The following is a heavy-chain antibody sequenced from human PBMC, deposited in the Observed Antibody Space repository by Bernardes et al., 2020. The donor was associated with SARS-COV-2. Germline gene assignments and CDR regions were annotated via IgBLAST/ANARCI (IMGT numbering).Heavy chain of an antibody. J-gene: IGHJ2*01. CDR3: AKDEGYWYFDL. Sequence: SLRLSCAASGVTFSSYAMSWVRQAPGKGLEWVSAISGSGHSTYYADSVKGRFTISRDNSKNTLFLQMNSLGAEDTAVYYCAKDEGYWYFDLWGRGTLVTVSS. CDR1: GVTFSSYA. CDR2: ISGSGHST. V-gene: IGHV3-23*01.